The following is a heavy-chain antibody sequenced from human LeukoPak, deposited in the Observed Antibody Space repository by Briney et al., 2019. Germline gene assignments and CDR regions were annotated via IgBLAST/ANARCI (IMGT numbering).Heavy chain of an antibody. J-gene: IGHJ4*02. D-gene: IGHD2-15*01. CDR1: VLSFSHYG. V-gene: IGHV3-30*18. CDR2: TSYHGQKK. Sequence: GRSLRLSCASSVLSFSHYGMHWVREAPGKGREWLALTSYHGQKKFYANSVRGRFTISRDNSQNSLYLQINRLRASDTAIYYCAKDVDIGLLVAATFDYWGQGTLVTVSP. CDR3: AKDVDIGLLVAATFDY.